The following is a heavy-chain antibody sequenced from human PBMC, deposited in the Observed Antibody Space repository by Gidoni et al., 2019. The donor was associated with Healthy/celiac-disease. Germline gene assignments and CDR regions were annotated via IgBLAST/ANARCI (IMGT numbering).Heavy chain of an antibody. CDR2: INHSGST. CDR1: GGSFSGYY. CDR3: ASILYYYGMDV. J-gene: IGHJ6*02. Sequence: QVQPQQSRAGPLKPSVTLSLTSAVYGGSFSGYYWSRIRQPPGKGLEWIGEINHSGSTNYNPSLKSRVTISVDTSKDQYSLKLSAVTAADTAVYYCASILYYYGMDVWGQGTTVTVSS. V-gene: IGHV4-34*01.